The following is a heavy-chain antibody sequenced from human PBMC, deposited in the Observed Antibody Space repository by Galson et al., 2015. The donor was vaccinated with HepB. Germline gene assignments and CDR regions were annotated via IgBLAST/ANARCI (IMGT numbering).Heavy chain of an antibody. CDR2: ISAGGGRT. CDR3: AKDAGSSWLGAVDY. D-gene: IGHD6-13*01. J-gene: IGHJ4*02. CDR1: GFSFSNSA. V-gene: IGHV3-23*01. Sequence: SLRLSCAGSGFSFSNSAMSWVRQAPGKGLEWVSGISAGGGRTYYADSVKGRFTSSRDNSKNTLYLQMNSLRAEDTAVYYCAKDAGSSWLGAVDYWGQGTLVTVSS.